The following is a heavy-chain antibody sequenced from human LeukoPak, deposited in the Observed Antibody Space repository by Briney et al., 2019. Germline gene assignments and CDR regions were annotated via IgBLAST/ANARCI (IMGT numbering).Heavy chain of an antibody. Sequence: PGRSLRLSCAASGFTFSSYGMHWVRQAAGKGLEWVAVISYDGSNKYYADSVKGRFTISRDNSKNTLYLQMNSLRAEDTAVYYCAKDGGAYGFDYWGQGTLVTVSS. V-gene: IGHV3-30*18. J-gene: IGHJ4*02. CDR1: GFTFSSYG. CDR2: ISYDGSNK. CDR3: AKDGGAYGFDY. D-gene: IGHD3-16*01.